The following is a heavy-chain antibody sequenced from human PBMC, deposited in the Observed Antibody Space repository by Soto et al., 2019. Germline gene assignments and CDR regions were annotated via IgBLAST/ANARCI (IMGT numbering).Heavy chain of an antibody. J-gene: IGHJ1*01. CDR1: GISLRTGGAG. Sequence: SGPTLVNPTQTLTLTCTSPGISLRTGGAGVGWIRQPPGKALEWLALIYWDDEKRYSPSLNNRLIITKDTSKNQVVLTMTNMDPVDTATYYCAHSLSGDIYENWGQDGLVTVSS. D-gene: IGHD5-18*01. V-gene: IGHV2-5*02. CDR3: AHSLSGDIYEN. CDR2: IYWDDEK.